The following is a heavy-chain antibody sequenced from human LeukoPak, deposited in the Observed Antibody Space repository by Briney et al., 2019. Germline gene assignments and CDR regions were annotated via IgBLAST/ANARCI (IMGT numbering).Heavy chain of an antibody. CDR2: IYYSGST. D-gene: IGHD6-13*01. V-gene: IGHV4-59*01. Sequence: SETLSLTCTVSGGSISSYYWSWIRQPPGKGQEWIGHIYYSGSTNYNPSLKSRVTISVDTSKNQFSLKLSSVTAADTAVYYCARGSSIAAAVDYWGQGTLVTVSS. J-gene: IGHJ4*02. CDR3: ARGSSIAAAVDY. CDR1: GGSISSYY.